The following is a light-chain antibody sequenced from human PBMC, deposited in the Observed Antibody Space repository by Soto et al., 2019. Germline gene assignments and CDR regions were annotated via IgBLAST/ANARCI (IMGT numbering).Light chain of an antibody. J-gene: IGKJ3*01. CDR2: GAS. Sequence: ESVLTQSPGTLSMSPGERATLSCRASQSVSSSYSAWYQQKPGQAPRLLIYGASSRATGIQDRFSGSGSGTDFTLTISRLEPEYFAVYYCQQYGSSPFTFGPGTKVDIK. CDR3: QQYGSSPFT. CDR1: QSVSSSY. V-gene: IGKV3-20*01.